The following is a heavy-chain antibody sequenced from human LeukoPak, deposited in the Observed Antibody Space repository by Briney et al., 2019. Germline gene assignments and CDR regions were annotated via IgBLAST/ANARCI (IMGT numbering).Heavy chain of an antibody. CDR1: GYTFTSYD. CDR3: ARLSPIAVAGTFFDY. V-gene: IGHV1-2*02. CDR2: INPNSGGT. J-gene: IGHJ4*02. Sequence: EASVKVSCKASGYTFTSYDINWVRQATGQGLEWMGWINPNSGGTNYAQKFQGRVTMTRDTSISTAYMELSRLRSDDTAVYYCARLSPIAVAGTFFDYWGQGTLVTVSS. D-gene: IGHD6-19*01.